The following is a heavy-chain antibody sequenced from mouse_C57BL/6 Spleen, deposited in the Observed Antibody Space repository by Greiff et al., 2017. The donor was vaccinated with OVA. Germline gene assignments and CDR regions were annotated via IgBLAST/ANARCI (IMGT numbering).Heavy chain of an antibody. V-gene: IGHV1-80*01. CDR1: GYAFSSYW. CDR2: IYPGDGDT. Sequence: QVQLQQSGAELVKPGASVKISCKASGYAFSSYWMNWVKQRPGQGLEWIGQIYPGDGDTNYNGKFKGKATLTADTSSSTAYMQLSSLTSEDSAVYVCARRGGGPYYFDYWGQGTTLTVSS. CDR3: ARRGGGPYYFDY. J-gene: IGHJ2*01. D-gene: IGHD1-1*02.